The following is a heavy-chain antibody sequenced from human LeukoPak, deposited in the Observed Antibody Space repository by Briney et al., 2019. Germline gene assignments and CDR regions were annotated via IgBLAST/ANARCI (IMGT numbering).Heavy chain of an antibody. J-gene: IGHJ4*02. CDR3: ARSIDY. V-gene: IGHV3-7*01. CDR2: INQDGSAA. CDR1: GFIFSRYW. Sequence: PGGSLRLSCEASGFIFSRYWMSWVRQAPGKGPEWVANINQDGSAAFYVDSVKGRVTISRDNAKNSLYLQMYSLRAEDTAVYYCARSIDYWGQGTLVTVSS.